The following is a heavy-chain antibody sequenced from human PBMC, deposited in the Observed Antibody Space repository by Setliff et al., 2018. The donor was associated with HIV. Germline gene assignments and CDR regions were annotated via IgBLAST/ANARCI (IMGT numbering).Heavy chain of an antibody. CDR3: ARGGVLRYFDWAY. D-gene: IGHD3-9*01. V-gene: IGHV4-61*09. CDR1: GDSISSGSYY. Sequence: SSETLSLTCSVSGDSISSGSYYWSWIRLPAGKGLEWIGQIHTTGSTNYNPSLKSRVTISVDTSKNQFSLKLSSVTAADTAVYYCARGGVLRYFDWAYWGQGTLVTVSS. CDR2: IHTTGST. J-gene: IGHJ4*02.